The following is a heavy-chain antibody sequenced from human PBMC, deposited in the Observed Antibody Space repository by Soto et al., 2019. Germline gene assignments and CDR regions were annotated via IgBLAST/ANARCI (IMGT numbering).Heavy chain of an antibody. CDR2: IYYSGST. D-gene: IGHD6-13*01. CDR1: GGSISSYY. Sequence: SETLSLTCTVSGGSISSYYWSWIRQPPGKGLEWIGYIYYSGSTNYNPSLKSRVTISVDTSKNQFSLKLSSVTAADTAVYYCARRNPGIEAAGSIYYYYYGMDVWGQGTTVTVSS. CDR3: ARRNPGIEAAGSIYYYYYGMDV. V-gene: IGHV4-59*01. J-gene: IGHJ6*02.